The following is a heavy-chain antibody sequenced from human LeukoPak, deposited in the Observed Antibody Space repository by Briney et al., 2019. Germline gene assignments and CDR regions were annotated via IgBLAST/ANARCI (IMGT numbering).Heavy chain of an antibody. V-gene: IGHV1-3*03. J-gene: IGHJ5*02. CDR1: GYTFTSYA. Sequence: ASVKVSCKASGYTFTSYAMHWVRQAPGQRLEWMGWINAGNGNTKYSQEFQGRVTITRDTSASTAYMELSSLRSEDMAVYYCARGLHDYGDYDGLNWFDPWGQGTLDTVSS. CDR3: ARGLHDYGDYDGLNWFDP. CDR2: INAGNGNT. D-gene: IGHD4-17*01.